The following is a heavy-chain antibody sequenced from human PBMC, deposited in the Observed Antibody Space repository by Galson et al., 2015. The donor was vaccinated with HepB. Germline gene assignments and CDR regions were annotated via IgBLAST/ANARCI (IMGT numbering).Heavy chain of an antibody. D-gene: IGHD6-19*01. CDR3: ARTFGIAVAGPSSD. V-gene: IGHV3-30-3*01. CDR2: ISYDGSNK. CDR1: GFTFSSYA. Sequence: SLRLSCAASGFTFSSYAMHWVRQAPGKGLEWVAVISYDGSNKYYADSVKGRFTISRDNSKNTLYLQMNSLRAEDTAVYYCARTFGIAVAGPSSDWGQGTLVTVSS. J-gene: IGHJ4*02.